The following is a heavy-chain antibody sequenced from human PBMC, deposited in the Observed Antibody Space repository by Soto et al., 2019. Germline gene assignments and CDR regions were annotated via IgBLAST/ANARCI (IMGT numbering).Heavy chain of an antibody. J-gene: IGHJ3*01. CDR2: IYYTGST. Sequence: PSESLSLSCTVSGGSISSGGYYWSWIRQHPGKGLEWIGYIYYTGSTYYNPSLKSRVTTSVDTSKNQFSLRVSSVTAADTAVYYCARGPDYYDNSGMTFHVWGQGTMVTVSS. CDR1: GGSISSGGYY. D-gene: IGHD3-22*01. V-gene: IGHV4-31*03. CDR3: ARGPDYYDNSGMTFHV.